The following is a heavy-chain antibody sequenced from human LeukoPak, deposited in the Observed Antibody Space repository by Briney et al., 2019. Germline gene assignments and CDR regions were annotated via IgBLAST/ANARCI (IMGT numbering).Heavy chain of an antibody. CDR2: IKEDGSAK. V-gene: IGHV3-7*01. CDR3: VRAGWELDY. Sequence: GGSLRLSCAASGFTFNNFWMTWVRQAPGKGLEWVADIKEDGSAKFYVGSVKGRFTISRDNSKNSVYLQMDSLRVEDTAVYYCVRAGWELDYWGQGTLVTVSS. J-gene: IGHJ4*02. CDR1: GFTFNNFW. D-gene: IGHD1-26*01.